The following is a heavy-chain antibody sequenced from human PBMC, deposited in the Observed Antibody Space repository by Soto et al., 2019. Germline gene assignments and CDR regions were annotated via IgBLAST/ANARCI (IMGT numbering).Heavy chain of an antibody. CDR1: GGSISSRSYY. D-gene: IGHD2-2*01. CDR2: IYSSGCT. CDR3: ATHLRMGTAELARVPNWFDP. Sequence: PSDTLSLTSTVSGGSISSRSYYWGWSRQPPGKGLEWIVSIYSSGCTGYNPSLKRRVTISVDTSKNQFSLKVRPVTTADTALYYCATHLRMGTAELARVPNWFDPWGQGTLVT. J-gene: IGHJ5*02. V-gene: IGHV4-39*01.